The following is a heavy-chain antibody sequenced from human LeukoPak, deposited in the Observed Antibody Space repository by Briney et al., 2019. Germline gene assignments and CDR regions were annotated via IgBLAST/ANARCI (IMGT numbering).Heavy chain of an antibody. Sequence: SETLSLTCTVSGDSIGSNSYYWGWIRQPPGKGLERIGSIFYSGNTFYNPSLKSRVTISVGTSKNQFSLKLSSVTAADTAVYYCARDLYSSRTNDAFVIWGQGTMVTVSS. CDR2: IFYSGNT. J-gene: IGHJ3*02. V-gene: IGHV4-39*07. CDR3: ARDLYSSRTNDAFVI. D-gene: IGHD6-13*01. CDR1: GDSIGSNSYY.